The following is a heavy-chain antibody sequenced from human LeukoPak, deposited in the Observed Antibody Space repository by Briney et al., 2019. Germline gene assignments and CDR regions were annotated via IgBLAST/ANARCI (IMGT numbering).Heavy chain of an antibody. CDR2: IKQDGSEK. D-gene: IGHD3-3*01. V-gene: IGHV3-7*01. J-gene: IGHJ5*02. Sequence: GGSLRLSCAASGFTFSSYWMSWVRQAPGKGLEWVANIKQDGSEKYYVDSVKGRFTISRDNAKNSLYLQMNSLRAEDTAVYYCARVCYDFWSGYYRPHNWFDPWGQGTLVTVSS. CDR1: GFTFSSYW. CDR3: ARVCYDFWSGYYRPHNWFDP.